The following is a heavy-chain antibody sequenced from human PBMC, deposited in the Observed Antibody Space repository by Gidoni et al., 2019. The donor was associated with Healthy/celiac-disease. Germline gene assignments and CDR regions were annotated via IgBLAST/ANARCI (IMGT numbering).Heavy chain of an antibody. D-gene: IGHD4-17*01. Sequence: EVQLVESGGGLVKPGFTFSSYSMNWVRQAPGKGLEWVSSISSSSSYIYYADSVKGRFTISRDNAKNSLYLQMNSLRAEDTAVYYCARGVGGDYTIFDLWGRGTLVTVSS. CDR1: FTFSSYS. CDR3: ARGVGGDYTIFDL. J-gene: IGHJ2*01. V-gene: IGHV3-21*01. CDR2: ISSSSSYI.